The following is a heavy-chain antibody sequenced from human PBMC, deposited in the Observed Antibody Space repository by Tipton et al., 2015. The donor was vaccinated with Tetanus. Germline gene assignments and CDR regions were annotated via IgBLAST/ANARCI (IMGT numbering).Heavy chain of an antibody. CDR3: ARANYEFPKKGPFDS. D-gene: IGHD3-3*01. Sequence: LRLSCTVSGGSIRSGDYQWNWIRQPPGKGLEWLAYISDSGRTNSNYSLKSQITTSRDTSKNQFSLRLTSVTAADTAVYYCARANYEFPKKGPFDSWGQGSLVIVSS. CDR1: GGSIRSGDYQ. J-gene: IGHJ4*02. V-gene: IGHV4-61*08. CDR2: ISDSGRT.